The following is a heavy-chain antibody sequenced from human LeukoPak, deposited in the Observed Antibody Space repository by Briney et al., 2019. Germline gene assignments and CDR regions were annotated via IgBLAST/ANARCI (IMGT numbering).Heavy chain of an antibody. V-gene: IGHV4-31*03. CDR1: GGSISSGGYH. CDR2: IYYSGST. CDR3: THDYGDY. J-gene: IGHJ4*02. Sequence: SQTLSLTCTVSGGSISSGGYHWSWIRQHPGKGLEWIGYIYYSGSTYYNPSLKSRVTISVDTSKNQFSLKLSSVTAADTAVYYCTHDYGDYWGQGTLVTVSS.